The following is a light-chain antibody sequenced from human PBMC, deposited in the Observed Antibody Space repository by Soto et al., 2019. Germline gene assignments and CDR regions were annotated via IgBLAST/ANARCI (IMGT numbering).Light chain of an antibody. V-gene: IGLV3-21*04. CDR3: QVWDITTDHYV. Sequence: SYELTQPPSVSVAPEKTARITCGGNNIGSKRVHWYRQKPGQAPVLVIYYDSDRPSGIPERFSGSNSGNTATLTISRVEAGDEADYYCQVWDITTDHYVFGTWTKLTVL. J-gene: IGLJ1*01. CDR2: YDS. CDR1: NIGSKR.